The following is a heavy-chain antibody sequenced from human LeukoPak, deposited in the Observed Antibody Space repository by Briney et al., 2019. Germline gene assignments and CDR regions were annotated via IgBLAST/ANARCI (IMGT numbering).Heavy chain of an antibody. CDR2: IIPIFGIA. D-gene: IGHD6-13*01. V-gene: IGHV1-69*04. CDR1: GGTFSSYA. CDR3: ARDRGRIATYNWFDP. J-gene: IGHJ5*02. Sequence: ASVKVSCKASGGTFSSYAISWVRQAPGQGLEWMGRIIPIFGIANYAQKFQGRVRITADKSTSTAYMELSSLRSEDTAVYYCARDRGRIATYNWFDPWGQGTLVTVSS.